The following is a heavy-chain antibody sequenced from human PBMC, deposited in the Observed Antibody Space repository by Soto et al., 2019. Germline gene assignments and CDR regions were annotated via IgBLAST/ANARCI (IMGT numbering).Heavy chain of an antibody. J-gene: IGHJ4*02. CDR3: AREVGKDDFAY. V-gene: IGHV3-33*01. CDR1: GFTFSSYG. CDR2: IWYDGSNK. Sequence: QVQLVESGGGVVQPGRSLRLSCAASGFTFSSYGMHWVRQAPGKGLEWVAVIWYDGSNKYYADSVKGRFTISRDNSKNPLYLQMSSLRAEDPAVYYCAREVGKDDFAYWGQGTLVTVSS. D-gene: IGHD1-26*01.